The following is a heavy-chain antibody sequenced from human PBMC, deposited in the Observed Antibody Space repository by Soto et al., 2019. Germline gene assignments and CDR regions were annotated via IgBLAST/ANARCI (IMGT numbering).Heavy chain of an antibody. CDR3: ASEVKGDYYYYGMDV. CDR2: IKQDGSEK. CDR1: GFTFSSYW. V-gene: IGHV3-7*01. Sequence: EVQLVESGGGLVQPGGSLRLSCAASGFTFSSYWMSWVRQAPGKGLEWVANIKQDGSEKYYVDSVKGRFTISRDNAKNSLYLQMNSLSAEDTAVYYCASEVKGDYYYYGMDVWGHGTTVTVSS. D-gene: IGHD3-10*01. J-gene: IGHJ6*02.